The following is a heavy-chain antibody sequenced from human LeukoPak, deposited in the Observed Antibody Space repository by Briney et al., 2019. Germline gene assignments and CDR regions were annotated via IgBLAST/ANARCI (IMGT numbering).Heavy chain of an antibody. J-gene: IGHJ4*02. V-gene: IGHV1-8*03. D-gene: IGHD2-15*01. CDR1: GYTFTSYD. CDR2: MNPNSGNT. CDR3: ARGVGGYCSGGSCYSRLVNFDY. Sequence: GASVTVSCKASGYTFTSYDINWVRQATGQGLEWMGWMNPNSGNTGYAQKIQGRVTITRNTSISTAYMELSSLRSEDTAVYYCARGVGGYCSGGSCYSRLVNFDYWGQGTLVTVSS.